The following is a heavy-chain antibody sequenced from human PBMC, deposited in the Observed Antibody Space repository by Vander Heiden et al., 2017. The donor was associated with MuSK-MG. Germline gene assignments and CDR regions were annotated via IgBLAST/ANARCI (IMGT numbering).Heavy chain of an antibody. CDR1: GFPFGIYE. CDR2: ISSSGSTI. Sequence: EVQLVESGGGLVQPGGSLRLSCSASGFPFGIYEMNWVRQAPGKGLEWVSYISSSGSTIYYADSVKGRFTISRDNAKNSLYLQMNSLRAEDTAVYYCARVQIPIQLWLSGGTFDYWGQGTLVTVSS. D-gene: IGHD5-18*01. V-gene: IGHV3-48*03. CDR3: ARVQIPIQLWLSGGTFDY. J-gene: IGHJ4*02.